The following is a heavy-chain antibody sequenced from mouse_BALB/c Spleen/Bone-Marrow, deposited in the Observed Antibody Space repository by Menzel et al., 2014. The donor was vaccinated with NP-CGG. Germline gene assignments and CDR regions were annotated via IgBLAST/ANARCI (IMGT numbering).Heavy chain of an antibody. CDR1: GFSLTSYG. J-gene: IGHJ3*01. D-gene: IGHD4-1*02. V-gene: IGHV2-9*02. CDR2: IWAGGST. Sequence: VKLVESGPGLVAPSQSLSITCTVSGFSLTSYGVHWVRQPPGKGLEWLGVIWAGGSTNYNSALTSRLSISKGNSKSQVFLKMNSLQTDDTAMYYCARAQLGCFAYWGQGTLVTVSA. CDR3: ARAQLGCFAY.